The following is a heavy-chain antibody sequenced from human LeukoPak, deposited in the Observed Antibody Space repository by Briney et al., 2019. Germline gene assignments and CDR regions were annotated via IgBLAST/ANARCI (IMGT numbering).Heavy chain of an antibody. J-gene: IGHJ6*02. CDR1: GGTFSSYA. CDR3: ARGSDFWNYYGMDV. CDR2: IIPIFGTA. V-gene: IGHV1-69*13. Sequence: ASVNVSCKASGGTFSSYAISWVRQAPGQGLEWMGGIIPIFGTANYAQKFQGRVTITADESTSTAYMELSSLRSEDTAVYYCARGSDFWNYYGMDVWGQGTTVTVSS. D-gene: IGHD3-3*01.